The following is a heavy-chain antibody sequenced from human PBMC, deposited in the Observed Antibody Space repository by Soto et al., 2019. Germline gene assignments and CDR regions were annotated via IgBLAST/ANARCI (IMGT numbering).Heavy chain of an antibody. CDR1: GVTFSSYA. J-gene: IGHJ4*02. Sequence: VASVKVSCKASGVTFSSYAISWVRQAPGQGLEWMGGIIPILGTANYAQKFQGRVTITADESTSTAYMELSSLRSEDTAVYYCARSPAPDGYNQYYFDYWGQGTLVTVSS. V-gene: IGHV1-69*13. CDR3: ARSPAPDGYNQYYFDY. CDR2: IIPILGTA. D-gene: IGHD5-12*01.